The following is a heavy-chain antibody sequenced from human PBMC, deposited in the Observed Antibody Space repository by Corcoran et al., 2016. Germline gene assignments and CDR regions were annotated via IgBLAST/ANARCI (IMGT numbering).Heavy chain of an antibody. CDR2: IYYSGST. J-gene: IGHJ6*02. Sequence: QVQLQESGPGLVKPSETLSLTCTVSGGSISSYYWSWIRQPPGKGLEWIGYIYYSGSTNYNPSLKSRVTISVDTSKNQFSLKLSSVTAADTPVYYCARDGVVPAARFYYGMDVWGQGTTVTVSS. CDR3: ARDGVVPAARFYYGMDV. CDR1: GGSISSYY. V-gene: IGHV4-59*01. D-gene: IGHD2-2*01.